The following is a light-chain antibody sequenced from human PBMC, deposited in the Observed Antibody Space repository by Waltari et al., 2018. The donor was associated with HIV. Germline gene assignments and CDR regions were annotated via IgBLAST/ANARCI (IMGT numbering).Light chain of an antibody. Sequence: QSVLTQPPSVSAAPGQKVTISCSGSSSNIGNNYVSWYQQLPGTAPKLLIYDNNKRPSGIPDRFSGSKAGTSATLGITGRQTGDEADYYCGTWDSSLNAWVFGGGTKLTVL. CDR1: SSNIGNNY. CDR3: GTWDSSLNAWV. J-gene: IGLJ3*02. CDR2: DNN. V-gene: IGLV1-51*01.